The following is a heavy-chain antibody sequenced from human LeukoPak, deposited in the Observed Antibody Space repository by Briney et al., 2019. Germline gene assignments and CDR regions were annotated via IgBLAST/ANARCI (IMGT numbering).Heavy chain of an antibody. CDR2: IRYDGSNK. Sequence: GGSLRLSCAASGFTFSSYAMSWVRQAPGKGLEWVAFIRYDGSNKYYADSVKGRFTISRDNPKNTVYLQMNSLRGEDTAVYYCAKDRGDYYYMDVWGKGTTVTVSS. V-gene: IGHV3-30*02. CDR3: AKDRGDYYYMDV. CDR1: GFTFSSYA. J-gene: IGHJ6*03. D-gene: IGHD1-26*01.